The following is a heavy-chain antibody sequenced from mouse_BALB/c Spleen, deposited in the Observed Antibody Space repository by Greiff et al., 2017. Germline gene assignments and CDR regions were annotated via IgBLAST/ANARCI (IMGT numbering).Heavy chain of an antibody. Sequence: DVKLQESGGDLVKPGGSLKLSCAASGFTFSSYGMSWVRQTPDKRLEWVATISSGGSYTYYPDSVKGRFTISRDNAKNTLYLQMSSLKSEDTAMYYCAREYGRGMDYWGQGTSVTVSS. CDR3: AREYGRGMDY. V-gene: IGHV5-6*02. D-gene: IGHD1-1*01. J-gene: IGHJ4*01. CDR1: GFTFSSYG. CDR2: ISSGGSYT.